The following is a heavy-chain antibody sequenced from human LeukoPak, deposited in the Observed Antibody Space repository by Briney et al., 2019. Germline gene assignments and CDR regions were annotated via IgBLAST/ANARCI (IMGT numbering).Heavy chain of an antibody. Sequence: PGGSLRLSCAASGFTFSSYSMNWVRQAPGKGLEWVSSISSSSSYIYYADSVKGRFTISRDNAKNSLYLQMNSLRAEDTAVYYCARDTTTVTSGDYWGQGTLVTVSS. J-gene: IGHJ4*02. CDR3: ARDTTTVTSGDY. V-gene: IGHV3-21*01. D-gene: IGHD4-17*01. CDR2: ISSSSSYI. CDR1: GFTFSSYS.